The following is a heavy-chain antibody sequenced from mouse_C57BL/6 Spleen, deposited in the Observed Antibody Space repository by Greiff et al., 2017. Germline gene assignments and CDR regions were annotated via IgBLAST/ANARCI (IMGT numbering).Heavy chain of an antibody. D-gene: IGHD2-4*01. CDR2: IDPNSGGT. J-gene: IGHJ3*01. Sequence: VQLQQSGAELVKPGASVKLSCKASGYTFTSYWMHWVKQRPGRGLELIGRIDPNSGGTQYNEKFKSKATLTVDTPSRTAYMQISSRTSEDSAVYYCSRAYEYDGAWFAYWGQGTLVTVSA. CDR3: SRAYEYDGAWFAY. V-gene: IGHV1-72*01. CDR1: GYTFTSYW.